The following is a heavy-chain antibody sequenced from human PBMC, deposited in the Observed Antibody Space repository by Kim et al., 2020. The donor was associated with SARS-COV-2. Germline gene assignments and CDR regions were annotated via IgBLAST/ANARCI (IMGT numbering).Heavy chain of an antibody. J-gene: IGHJ6*02. CDR3: AHEQRETVNSSGWYKYYDCGMDV. V-gene: IGHV2-5*02. CDR1: GFSLNTSGVG. D-gene: IGHD6-19*01. Sequence: SGPTLVNPTQTLTLTCPFSGFSLNTSGVGVGWIRQPPGKALEWIALIYWDDDERYSPSLMSRLTITKDTSKNQVVLTMTNMDPVDTARYYCAHEQRETVNSSGWYKYYDCGMDVWGQGTTVTVSS. CDR2: IYWDDDE.